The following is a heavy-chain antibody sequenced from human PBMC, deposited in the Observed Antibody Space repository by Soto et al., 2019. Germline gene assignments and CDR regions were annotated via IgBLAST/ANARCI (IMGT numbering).Heavy chain of an antibody. J-gene: IGHJ4*02. CDR2: IIPIFGTA. Sequence: QVQLVQSGAEVKKPGSSVKVSCKASGGTFSSYSINWVRQAPGPGLEWMGEIIPIFGTANYAQKFQGRVTITADESTSTAYMELSSLRSEDTAVYYCARDGGRHSGGIDYRGQGTLVTVSS. D-gene: IGHD1-26*01. CDR1: GGTFSSYS. V-gene: IGHV1-69*01. CDR3: ARDGGRHSGGIDY.